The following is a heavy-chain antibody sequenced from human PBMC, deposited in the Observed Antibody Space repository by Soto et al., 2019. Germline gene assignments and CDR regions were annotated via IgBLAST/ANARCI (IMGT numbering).Heavy chain of an antibody. CDR1: GGSFSGHY. CDR2: ISPGGST. J-gene: IGHJ4*02. Sequence: QVQLQQWGAGLLKPSETLSLTCAVYGGSFSGHYWSWIRQPPGKGLEWIGEISPGGSTNYKPSLQSRGTMSGDTSKTQFSLKLSAVTAADTAVYYCARGRGGLHRTAELHSWGQGTLVTVSS. D-gene: IGHD1-7*01. CDR3: ARGRGGLHRTAELHS. V-gene: IGHV4-34*01.